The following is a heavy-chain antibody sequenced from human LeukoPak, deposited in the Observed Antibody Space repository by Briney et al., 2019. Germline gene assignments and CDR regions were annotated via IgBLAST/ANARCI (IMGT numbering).Heavy chain of an antibody. V-gene: IGHV4-59*08. CDR2: IYYSGST. CDR1: GGSIDRFY. J-gene: IGHJ2*01. D-gene: IGHD3-16*02. Sequence: SETLSLTCTVSGGSIDRFYWSWIRQPPGKGLEWIAYIYYSGSTNYNPSLKSRVTISVDTSKNQFSLKLSSVTAADTAVYYCAASFRAGWYFDLWGRGTLVTVSS. CDR3: AASFRAGWYFDL.